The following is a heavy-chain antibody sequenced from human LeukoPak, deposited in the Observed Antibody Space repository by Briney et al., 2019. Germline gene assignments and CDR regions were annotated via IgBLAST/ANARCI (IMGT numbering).Heavy chain of an antibody. CDR3: ARDQDEVAVADPYYFDY. V-gene: IGHV3-21*01. J-gene: IGHJ4*02. CDR2: ISSSSYI. CDR1: GFTFSSYS. D-gene: IGHD6-19*01. Sequence: GGSLRLSCAASGFTFSSYSMNWVRQAPGKGLEWVSSISSSSYIYYADSVKGRFTISRDNAKNSLYLQMNSLRAEDTAVYYCARDQDEVAVADPYYFDYWGQGTLVTVSS.